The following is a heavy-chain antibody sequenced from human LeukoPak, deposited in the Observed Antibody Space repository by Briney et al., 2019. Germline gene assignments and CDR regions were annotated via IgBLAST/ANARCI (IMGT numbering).Heavy chain of an antibody. CDR2: ISSSSSYI. V-gene: IGHV3-21*01. D-gene: IGHD3-16*01. Sequence: GGSLRLSCGGSGFTFSSYSMNWVRQAPGKGLEWVSSISSSSSYIYYADSVKGRFTISRDNAKNSLYLQMNSLRAEDTAVYYCARDLGGAFDYWGQGTLVTVSS. CDR3: ARDLGGAFDY. CDR1: GFTFSSYS. J-gene: IGHJ4*02.